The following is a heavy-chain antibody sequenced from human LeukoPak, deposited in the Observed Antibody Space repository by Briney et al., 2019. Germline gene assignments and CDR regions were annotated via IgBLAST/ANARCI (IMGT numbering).Heavy chain of an antibody. CDR1: GGSISSGGYS. CDR3: ASAVVYGGIVGAFDY. Sequence: SETLSLTCAVSGGSISSGGYSWSWIRQPPGKGLEWIGYIYHSGSTYYNPSLKSRVTISVDRSKNQFSLKLSSVTAADTAVYYCASAVVYGGIVGAFDYWGQGTLVTVSS. J-gene: IGHJ4*02. CDR2: IYHSGST. V-gene: IGHV4-30-2*01. D-gene: IGHD1-26*01.